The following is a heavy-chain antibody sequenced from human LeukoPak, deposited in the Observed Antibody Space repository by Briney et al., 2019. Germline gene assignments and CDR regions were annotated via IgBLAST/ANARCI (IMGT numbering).Heavy chain of an antibody. Sequence: GGSLRLSCAASGFTFSGYTLHWVRQAPGKGLEYVSAIISHGGSTHYADSVKGRFTVSRDNSKNTLYLQMDSLRAEDMAVYYCARITMSETSANFYYYFLDAWGKGTTVTVSS. CDR2: IISHGGST. D-gene: IGHD3-3*01. CDR1: GFTFSGYT. V-gene: IGHV3-64*02. CDR3: ARITMSETSANFYYYFLDA. J-gene: IGHJ6*03.